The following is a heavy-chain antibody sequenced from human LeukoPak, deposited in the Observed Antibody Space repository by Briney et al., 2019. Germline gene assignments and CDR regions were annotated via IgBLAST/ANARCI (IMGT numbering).Heavy chain of an antibody. D-gene: IGHD2-15*01. V-gene: IGHV4-61*01. CDR2: IYYSGST. CDR1: GGSVSSGSYY. J-gene: IGHJ5*02. CDR3: ARGSRKRYCSGGSCYPLNWFDP. Sequence: SETLSLTCTVSGGSVSSGSYYWSWIRQPPGKGLKWIGYIYYSGSTNYNPSLKSRVTISVDTSKNQFSLKLSSVTAADTAVYYCARGSRKRYCSGGSCYPLNWFDPWGQGTLVTVSS.